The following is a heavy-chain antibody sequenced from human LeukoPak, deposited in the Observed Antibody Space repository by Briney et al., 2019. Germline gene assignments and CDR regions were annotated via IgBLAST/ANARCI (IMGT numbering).Heavy chain of an antibody. Sequence: SETLSLTCAVYGGSFSGYYWSWIRQPPGKGLEWIGEINHSGSTNYNPSLKSRVTISVDTSKNQFSLKLSSVTAADTAVYYCARGQQLSDRYIDHYFDYWGQGTLVTVSS. CDR3: ARGQQLSDRYIDHYFDY. J-gene: IGHJ4*02. D-gene: IGHD6-13*01. CDR1: GGSFSGYY. CDR2: INHSGST. V-gene: IGHV4-34*01.